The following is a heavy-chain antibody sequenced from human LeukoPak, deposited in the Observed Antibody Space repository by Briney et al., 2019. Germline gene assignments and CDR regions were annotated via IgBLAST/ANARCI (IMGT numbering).Heavy chain of an antibody. V-gene: IGHV1-69*13. CDR3: ARNTPNNWGRRDPYYFDY. CDR1: GGTFSSYA. CDR2: IIPIFGTA. Sequence: RRASVKVSCKASGGTFSSYAISWVRQAPGQGLEWMGGIIPIFGTANYAQKFQGRVTITADESTSTAYMELSSLRSEDTAVYYCARNTPNNWGRRDPYYFDYWGQGTLVTVSS. D-gene: IGHD7-27*01. J-gene: IGHJ4*02.